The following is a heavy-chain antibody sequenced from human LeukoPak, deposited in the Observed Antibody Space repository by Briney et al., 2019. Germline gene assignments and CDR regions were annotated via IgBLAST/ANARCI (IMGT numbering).Heavy chain of an antibody. CDR2: ISASGRTI. CDR1: GFTFSSYE. D-gene: IGHD2-21*01. Sequence: GGSLGLSCAASGFTFSSYEINWVRQAPGKGLEWISYISASGRTIYYADSVKGRFTISRDNTNNSLYLQMSSLRAEDTAVYYCAREGVASNLFDYWGQGTLVTVSS. V-gene: IGHV3-48*03. J-gene: IGHJ4*02. CDR3: AREGVASNLFDY.